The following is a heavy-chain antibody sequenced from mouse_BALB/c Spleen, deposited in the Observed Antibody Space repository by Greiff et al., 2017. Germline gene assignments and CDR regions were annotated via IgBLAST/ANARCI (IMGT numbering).Heavy chain of an antibody. CDR1: GYSITSGYS. CDR3: ARRESDYDEGYFDY. V-gene: IGHV3-1*02. J-gene: IGHJ2*01. D-gene: IGHD2-4*01. Sequence: EVQLKESGPDLVKPSQSLSLTCTVTGYSITSGYSWHWIRQFPGNKLEWRGYIHYSGSTNYNPSLISRISITQDTSKNQFFLQLNSVTTEDTATYYCARRESDYDEGYFDYWGQGTTLTVSS. CDR2: IHYSGST.